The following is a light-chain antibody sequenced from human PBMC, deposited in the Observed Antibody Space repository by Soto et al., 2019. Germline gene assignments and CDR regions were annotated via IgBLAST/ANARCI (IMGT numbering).Light chain of an antibody. CDR3: QQYTSPPLT. Sequence: EIVLTQFPGTLSLSAGERATLSCRASQSVPGNYLAWLQRKPGQAPRLLIYRASSRAPGIPDRFSGSGSGTDFTLTINRLEPEDFAVYYCQQYTSPPLTLGQGTKVETK. CDR1: QSVPGNY. CDR2: RAS. J-gene: IGKJ1*01. V-gene: IGKV3-20*01.